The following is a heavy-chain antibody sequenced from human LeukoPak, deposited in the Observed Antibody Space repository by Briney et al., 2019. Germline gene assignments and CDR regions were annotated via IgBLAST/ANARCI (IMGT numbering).Heavy chain of an antibody. J-gene: IGHJ2*01. CDR3: AKSPEYYYDSSGSAPTHWYFDL. CDR2: ISGSGGST. V-gene: IGHV3-23*01. D-gene: IGHD3-22*01. CDR1: GFTFSSYA. Sequence: GGSLRLSCAASGFTFSSYAMSWVRQAPGKGLEWASAISGSGGSTYYADSVKGRFTISRDNSKNTLYLQMNSLRAEDTAVYYCAKSPEYYYDSSGSAPTHWYFDLWGRGTLVTVSS.